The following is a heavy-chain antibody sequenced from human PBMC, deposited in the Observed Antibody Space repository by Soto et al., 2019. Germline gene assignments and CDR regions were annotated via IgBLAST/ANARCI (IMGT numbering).Heavy chain of an antibody. CDR2: IYYSGST. D-gene: IGHD6-19*01. J-gene: IGHJ4*02. V-gene: IGHV4-59*12. Sequence: SETLYLTCTVSGGSISSYYWSWIRQPSGKGLEWIGYIYYSGSTNYNPSLKSRVTISVDTSKNQFSRKLSSVTAADTAVYYCARVPTSSGWYLFDYWGQGTLVTVSS. CDR3: ARVPTSSGWYLFDY. CDR1: GGSISSYY.